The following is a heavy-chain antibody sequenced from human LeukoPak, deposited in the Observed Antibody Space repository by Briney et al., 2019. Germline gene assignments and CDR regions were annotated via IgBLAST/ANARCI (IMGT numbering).Heavy chain of an antibody. D-gene: IGHD4-23*01. V-gene: IGHV2-70*01. Sequence: SGPALVKPTQTLTGTCAPSGFSHSTSGMCVSWIRQPPGKALEWLGLIDWDDDKFYSTSLKTRLTISKDTSRNQVVLTMTNMDPVDTATYYCVRIQACSGNSEGYYFNYWGQGTLVTVSS. J-gene: IGHJ4*02. CDR2: IDWDDDK. CDR3: VRIQACSGNSEGYYFNY. CDR1: GFSHSTSGMC.